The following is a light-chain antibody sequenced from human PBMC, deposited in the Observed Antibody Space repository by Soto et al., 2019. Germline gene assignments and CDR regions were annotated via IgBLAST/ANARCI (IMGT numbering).Light chain of an antibody. CDR1: QSVGSN. J-gene: IGKJ4*01. Sequence: DIVMTRSPATLSVSPGGRATLSCRASQSVGSNVAWYQQKPGQPPRLLIYGASTRAAGVPARFSGSGYGRQFSLTISSLQSEDFAIYYCQKYNNWPLTLGGGTKVDI. CDR3: QKYNNWPLT. CDR2: GAS. V-gene: IGKV3-15*01.